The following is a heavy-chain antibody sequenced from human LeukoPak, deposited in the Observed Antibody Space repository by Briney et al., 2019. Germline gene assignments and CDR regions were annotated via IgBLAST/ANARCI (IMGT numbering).Heavy chain of an antibody. D-gene: IGHD3-3*01. Sequence: GESLKISCKGSGYSFTSYWIGWVRQMPGKGLEWMGIIYPGDFDTRYSPSFQGQVTISADKSISTAYLQWSSLKASDTAMYYCASSIRYYDFWSGYYTSYYFDYWGQGTLVTVSS. J-gene: IGHJ4*02. CDR2: IYPGDFDT. V-gene: IGHV5-51*01. CDR3: ASSIRYYDFWSGYYTSYYFDY. CDR1: GYSFTSYW.